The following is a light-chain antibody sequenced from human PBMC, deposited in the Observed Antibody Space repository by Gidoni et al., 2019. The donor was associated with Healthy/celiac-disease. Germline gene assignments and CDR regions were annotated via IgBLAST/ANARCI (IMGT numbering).Light chain of an antibody. CDR1: QSISSY. CDR3: QQSYSTPMYT. V-gene: IGKV1-39*01. Sequence: DIQMTQSPSSLSASVGDRVTITCRASQSISSYFNWYQQKPGKAPKLLIYAASSLQSGVPSRFSGSGSGTVFTLTISSLQPEDFATYYCQQSYSTPMYTFGQGTKLEIK. J-gene: IGKJ2*01. CDR2: AAS.